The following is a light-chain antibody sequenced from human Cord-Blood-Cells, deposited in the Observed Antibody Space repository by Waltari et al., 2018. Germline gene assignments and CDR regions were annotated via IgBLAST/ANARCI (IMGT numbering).Light chain of an antibody. CDR3: SSYTSSSWV. J-gene: IGLJ3*02. Sequence: QSALTQPASVSGSPGQSITISCTGTSSDACGYNYVSWYQQHPGKAPKLMIYDVSKRPSGVSNRFSGSKSGNTASLTISGLQTEDEADYYCSSYTSSSWVFGGGTKLTVL. CDR2: DVS. CDR1: SSDACGYNY. V-gene: IGLV2-14*01.